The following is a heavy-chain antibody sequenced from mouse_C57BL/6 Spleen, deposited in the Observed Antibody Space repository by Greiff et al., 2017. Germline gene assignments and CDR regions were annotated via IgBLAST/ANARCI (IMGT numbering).Heavy chain of an antibody. V-gene: IGHV1-39*01. J-gene: IGHJ1*03. D-gene: IGHD1-1*01. CDR2: INPNYGTT. CDR3: ARRRLLRSWYFDV. CDR1: GYSFTDYN. Sequence: VQLQQSGPELVKPGASVKISCKASGYSFTDYNLNWVKQSHGKSLEWIGVINPNYGTTSYNQKFKGKATLTVDQSSSTAYMQLNSLTSEDSAVYYCARRRLLRSWYFDVWGTGTTVTVSS.